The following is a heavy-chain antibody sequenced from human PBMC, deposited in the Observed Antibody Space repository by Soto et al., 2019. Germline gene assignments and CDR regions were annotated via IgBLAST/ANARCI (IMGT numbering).Heavy chain of an antibody. V-gene: IGHV4-34*01. CDR3: ARGRKKRHFYNYGLEV. CDR2: INDSGYT. J-gene: IGHJ6*02. CDR1: VGYFSGYY. Sequence: SETLSLTCAVYVGYFSGYYWSWVRQSQGKGLEWIGEINDSGYTKYNPSLKSRVTMAVDTSKNQFSVTLSSVTAADTAVDFFARGRKKRHFYNYGLEVWGQGATVTVSS.